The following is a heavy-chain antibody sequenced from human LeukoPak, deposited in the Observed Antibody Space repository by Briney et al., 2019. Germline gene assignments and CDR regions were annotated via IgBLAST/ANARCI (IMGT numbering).Heavy chain of an antibody. J-gene: IGHJ4*02. CDR1: GGSISSYY. V-gene: IGHV4-59*06. CDR2: IYYSGST. CDR3: ARLYGSGSNYFDY. D-gene: IGHD3-10*01. Sequence: PSETLSLTCTVSGGSISSYYWSWIRQHPGKGLEWIAYIYYSGSTYYNPSLKSRVTMSVDTSNYQFSLRLSSVTAADTAVYYCARLYGSGSNYFDYWGQGTLVTVSS.